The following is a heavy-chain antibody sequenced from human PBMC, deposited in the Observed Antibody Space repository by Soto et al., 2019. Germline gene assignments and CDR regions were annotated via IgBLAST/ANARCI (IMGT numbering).Heavy chain of an antibody. CDR2: IYWDDDT. V-gene: IGHV2-5*02. CDR3: AHSLIGYYYDSSGSNWFDP. Sequence: QITLKESGPTLVKPTQTLTLTCTFSGFSLSTSGVGVGWIRQPPGKALEWLALIYWDDDTRYSPSLKSRLTITQDTPKNQVVLTLTNMDPVDTATYYCAHSLIGYYYDSSGSNWFDPWGQGTLGTVSS. CDR1: GFSLSTSGVG. J-gene: IGHJ5*02. D-gene: IGHD3-22*01.